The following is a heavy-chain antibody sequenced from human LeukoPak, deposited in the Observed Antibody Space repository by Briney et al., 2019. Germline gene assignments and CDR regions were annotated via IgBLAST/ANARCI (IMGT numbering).Heavy chain of an antibody. CDR3: ASLQLWHFDY. Sequence: GGSLRLSCAASGFTFSSYSMNWVRQAPGKGLEWVSSISGSSSYIYYADSVKGRFTISRDNAKNSVYLQMNSLRAEDTAVYYCASLQLWHFDYWGQGTLVTVSS. CDR1: GFTFSSYS. V-gene: IGHV3-21*01. J-gene: IGHJ4*02. CDR2: ISGSSSYI. D-gene: IGHD5-18*01.